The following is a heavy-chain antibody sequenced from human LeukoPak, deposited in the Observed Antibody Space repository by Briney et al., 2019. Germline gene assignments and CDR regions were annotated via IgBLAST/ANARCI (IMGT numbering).Heavy chain of an antibody. V-gene: IGHV6-1*01. CDR3: ARAAAAKGAFDY. D-gene: IGHD6-25*01. CDR2: TYYRSKWFN. J-gene: IGHJ4*02. Sequence: SQTLSLTRAISGDSVSSNSAAWNWIRQSPSRGLEWLGRTYYRSKWFNDYAVSVKSRITINPDTSKNQFSLQLNSVTPEDTAVYYCARAAAAKGAFDYWGQGTLVTVPS. CDR1: GDSVSSNSAA.